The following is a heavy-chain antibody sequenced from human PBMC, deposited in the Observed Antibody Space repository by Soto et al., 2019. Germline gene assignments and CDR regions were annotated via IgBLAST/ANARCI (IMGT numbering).Heavy chain of an antibody. J-gene: IGHJ5*02. D-gene: IGHD3-16*01. Sequence: QITLKESGPTLVKPTQTLTLTCTFSGFSLSTSGVGVGWIRQPPGKALEWLALIYWDDDKRYSPSLKSRLTITKDTSKNQVVLTMTNMDPVDTATYYCAHVALDYIWGISSWFDPWGQGTLVTVSS. V-gene: IGHV2-5*02. CDR1: GFSLSTSGVG. CDR3: AHVALDYIWGISSWFDP. CDR2: IYWDDDK.